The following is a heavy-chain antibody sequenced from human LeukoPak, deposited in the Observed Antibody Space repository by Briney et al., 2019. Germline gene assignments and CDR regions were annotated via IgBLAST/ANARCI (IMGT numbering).Heavy chain of an antibody. CDR3: AKVLSGSQDY. V-gene: IGHV3-23*01. Sequence: GGSLRLSCAASGFTFSSYAMSWVRQAPGKGLEWVSTIGGGGEYTYYADSVKGRFIISRDNSKNTFYLQMNSLRAEDTAVYYCAKVLSGSQDYWGQGTLATVFS. CDR2: IGGGGEYT. D-gene: IGHD1-26*01. J-gene: IGHJ4*02. CDR1: GFTFSSYA.